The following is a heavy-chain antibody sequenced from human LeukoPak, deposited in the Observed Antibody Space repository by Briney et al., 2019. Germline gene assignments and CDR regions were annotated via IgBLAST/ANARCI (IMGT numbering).Heavy chain of an antibody. J-gene: IGHJ6*03. V-gene: IGHV4-4*07. CDR2: IYTSGTF. D-gene: IGHD2-15*01. CDR3: ARADVVVVAATVDYYMDV. CDR1: GGSISSSY. Sequence: SETLSLTCSVSGGSISSSYWSWIRQPAGKGLEWIGRIYTSGTFNYNPSLKSRVTMSVDTSKNQFSLKLSSVTAADTAVYYCARADVVVVAATVDYYMDVWGKGTTVTVSS.